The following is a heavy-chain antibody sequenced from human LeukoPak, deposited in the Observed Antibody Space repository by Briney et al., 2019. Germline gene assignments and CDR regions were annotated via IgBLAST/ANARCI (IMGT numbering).Heavy chain of an antibody. CDR2: VSYDGSYK. V-gene: IGHV3-30*04. CDR1: GFTFSKFA. D-gene: IGHD1-1*01. J-gene: IGHJ4*02. CDR3: ARAPGYGAAYYFDY. Sequence: GRSLRLSCAAAGFTFSKFAMHWVGQAPGKGLEWVAVVSYDGSYKYYADSVKGRFTISRDNSKNTLYLQMNSLRAEDTAVYYCARAPGYGAAYYFDYWGQGTLVTVSS.